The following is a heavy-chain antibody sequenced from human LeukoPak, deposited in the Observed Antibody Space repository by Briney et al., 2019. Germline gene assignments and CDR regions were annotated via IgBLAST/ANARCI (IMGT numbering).Heavy chain of an antibody. Sequence: PSETLSLTCTVSGGSISRGGYYWSWIRQPPGKGLEWIGYIYHSGSTYYNPSLKSRVTISVDRSKNQFSLKLSSVTAADTAVYYCASSGVTRRGNAFDIWGQGTMVTVSS. CDR1: GGSISRGGYY. CDR2: IYHSGST. V-gene: IGHV4-30-2*01. CDR3: ASSGVTRRGNAFDI. D-gene: IGHD4-23*01. J-gene: IGHJ3*02.